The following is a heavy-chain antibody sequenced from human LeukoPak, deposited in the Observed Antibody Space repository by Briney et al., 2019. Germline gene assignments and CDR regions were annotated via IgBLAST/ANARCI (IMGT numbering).Heavy chain of an antibody. V-gene: IGHV3-30*02. D-gene: IGHD5-18*01. CDR3: AKEASRGSSFAYTPIEKPYYLDY. CDR2: IRYGGSHK. J-gene: IGHJ4*02. CDR1: GFTFSSYV. Sequence: GGSLRLSCAASGFTFSSYVMHWVRQVPGKGLEWVAFIRYGGSHKYYADSVKGRFTISRDNSKNTLFLQMNSLRAEDTAVYYCAKEASRGSSFAYTPIEKPYYLDYWGQGTLVTVSS.